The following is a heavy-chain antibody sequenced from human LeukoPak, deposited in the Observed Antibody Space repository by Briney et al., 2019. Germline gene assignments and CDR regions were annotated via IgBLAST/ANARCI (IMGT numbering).Heavy chain of an antibody. V-gene: IGHV4-31*03. D-gene: IGHD3-22*01. J-gene: IGHJ4*02. CDR3: ARGDHYDSSGYTFDY. CDR2: IYYSGST. Sequence: SETLSLTCTVSGGSISSGGYYWSWIRQHPGTGLEWIGYIYYSGSTYYNPSLKSRVTISVDTSKNQFSLKLSSVTAADTAVYYCARGDHYDSSGYTFDYWGQGTLVTVSS. CDR1: GGSISSGGYY.